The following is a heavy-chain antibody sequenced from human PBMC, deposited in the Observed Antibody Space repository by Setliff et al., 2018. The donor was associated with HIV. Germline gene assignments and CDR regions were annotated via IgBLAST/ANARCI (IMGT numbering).Heavy chain of an antibody. Sequence: SETLSLTCTISGGFISNHYWNWIRQPPGKGLEWIGSTHYSGSSYYSPSLKSRVTISLDTSKNQFSLKLSSMTAADTAVYYCARDVGLCGVDCWPYFYFDLWGRGNLVTVSP. J-gene: IGHJ2*01. CDR1: GGFISNHY. V-gene: IGHV4-59*11. CDR2: THYSGSS. CDR3: ARDVGLCGVDCWPYFYFDL. D-gene: IGHD2-21*02.